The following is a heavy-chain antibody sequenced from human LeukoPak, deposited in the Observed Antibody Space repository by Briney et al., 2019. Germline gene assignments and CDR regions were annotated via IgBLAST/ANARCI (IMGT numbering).Heavy chain of an antibody. CDR1: GYSFTSYW. CDR2: IYPGDSDT. J-gene: IGHJ5*02. Sequence: GESLKISCKGSGYSFTSYWIGWVRQMPGKGLEWMGIIYPGDSDTRYSPSFQGQVTISADKSISTAYLQWSSLKASDTAMYYCARQGVPAAIPVNWFDPWGQGTLVTVSS. CDR3: ARQGVPAAIPVNWFDP. V-gene: IGHV5-51*01. D-gene: IGHD2-2*02.